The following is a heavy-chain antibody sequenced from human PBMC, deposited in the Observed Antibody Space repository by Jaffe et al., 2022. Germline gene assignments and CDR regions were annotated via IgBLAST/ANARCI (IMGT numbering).Heavy chain of an antibody. CDR3: AKDINYGDYRLRDAFDI. CDR2: ISWNSGSI. V-gene: IGHV3-9*01. CDR1: GFTFDDYA. J-gene: IGHJ3*02. Sequence: EVQLVESGGGLVQPGRSLRLSCAASGFTFDDYAMHWVRQAPGKGLEWVSGISWNSGSIGYADSVKGRFTISRDNAKNSLYLQMNSLRAEDTALYYCAKDINYGDYRLRDAFDIWGQGTMVTVSS. D-gene: IGHD4-17*01.